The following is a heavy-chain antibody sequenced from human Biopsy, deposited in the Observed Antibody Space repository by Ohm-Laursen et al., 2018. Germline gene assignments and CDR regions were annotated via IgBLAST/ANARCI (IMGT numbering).Heavy chain of an antibody. Sequence: SQTLSLTWTVSGASITSYYWSWIRQPAGKGLEWIGYTYKGGNTNHNPSLKSRVSMSVDTSKNQLSLTLRSVTAADTAVYYCARDLPSSYYYAMDVWGQGTTVTVSS. CDR3: ARDLPSSYYYAMDV. J-gene: IGHJ6*02. CDR1: GASITSYY. V-gene: IGHV4-4*07. CDR2: TYKGGNT.